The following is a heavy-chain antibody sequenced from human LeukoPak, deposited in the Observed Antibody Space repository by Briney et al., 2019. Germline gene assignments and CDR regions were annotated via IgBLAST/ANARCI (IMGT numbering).Heavy chain of an antibody. CDR1: GFTFSSYA. CDR3: AKDHYDILTGYYPPKN. CDR2: ISGSGGGT. J-gene: IGHJ4*02. D-gene: IGHD3-9*01. Sequence: GGSLRLSCAASGFTFSSYAMSWVRQAPGKGLEWVSGISGSGGGTFYADSVKGRFTISRDNPKNTLYLQVNSLRAEDTAVYYCAKDHYDILTGYYPPKNWGQGTPVTVSS. V-gene: IGHV3-23*01.